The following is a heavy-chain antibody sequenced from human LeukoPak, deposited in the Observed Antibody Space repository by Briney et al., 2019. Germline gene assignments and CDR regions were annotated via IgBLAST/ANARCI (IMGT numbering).Heavy chain of an antibody. CDR2: IKQDGSEK. CDR1: GFTFSSYW. Sequence: LPGGSLRLSCAASGFTFSSYWMSWVRQAPGKGLEWVANIKQDGSEKYYVDSVKGRFTISRDNAKNSLYLQMNSLRAEDTAVYYCARETDPTRVTMIVYYFDYWGQGTLVTVSS. J-gene: IGHJ4*02. CDR3: ARETDPTRVTMIVYYFDY. V-gene: IGHV3-7*01. D-gene: IGHD3-22*01.